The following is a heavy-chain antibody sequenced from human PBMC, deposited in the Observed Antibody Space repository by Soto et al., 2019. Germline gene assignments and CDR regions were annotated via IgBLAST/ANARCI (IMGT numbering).Heavy chain of an antibody. Sequence: ASVKVSCKASGYTFTSYYMHWVRQAPGQGLEWMGIINPSGGSTSYAQKFQGRVTMTRDTSTSTVYMELSSLRSEDTAVYYCARDRGQSGGSGSYYTYNWFDPWGQGTLVTVSS. CDR1: GYTFTSYY. J-gene: IGHJ5*02. CDR2: INPSGGST. D-gene: IGHD3-10*01. CDR3: ARDRGQSGGSGSYYTYNWFDP. V-gene: IGHV1-46*03.